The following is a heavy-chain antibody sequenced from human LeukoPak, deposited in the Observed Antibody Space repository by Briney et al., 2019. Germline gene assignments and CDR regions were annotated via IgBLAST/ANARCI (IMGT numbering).Heavy chain of an antibody. CDR1: GFTFSSYG. J-gene: IGHJ6*02. V-gene: IGHV3-33*01. D-gene: IGHD3-16*02. CDR3: ARDYRYVNYYYGMDV. CDR2: IWYDGSNK. Sequence: SGGSLRLSCAASGFTFSSYGMPWVRQAPGKGLEWVAVIWYDGSNKYYADSVKGRFTISRDNSKNTLYLQMNSLRAEDTAVYYCARDYRYVNYYYGMDVWGQGTTVTVSS.